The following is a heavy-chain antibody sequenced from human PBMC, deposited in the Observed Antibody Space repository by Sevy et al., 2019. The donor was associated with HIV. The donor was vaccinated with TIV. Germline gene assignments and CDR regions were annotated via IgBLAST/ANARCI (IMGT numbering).Heavy chain of an antibody. V-gene: IGHV4-39*01. CDR2: IFDSGST. J-gene: IGHJ4*02. CDR3: SRPTAMTID. CDR1: GGSFSRNTYY. Sequence: SENLSLTCTVSGGSFSRNTYYWSWIRQPPGKGLEWIGSIFDSGSTYYHPSLKSRVTISVDKSKNQFSLKLTSVTAANTAVYYCSRPTAMTIDWGQGTLVTVSS.